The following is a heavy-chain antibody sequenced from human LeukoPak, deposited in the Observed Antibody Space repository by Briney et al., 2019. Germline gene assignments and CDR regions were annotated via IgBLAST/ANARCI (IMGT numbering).Heavy chain of an antibody. V-gene: IGHV1-8*01. CDR1: GYTFTSYD. J-gene: IGHJ5*02. CDR2: MNPNSGNT. CDR3: AREGYYDENWFDP. D-gene: IGHD3-22*01. Sequence: GASVKVSCKASGYTFTSYDINWVRQATGQGLEWMGWMNPNSGNTGYAQKFQGRVTMTRNTSISTAYMELSSLRSDDTAVYYCAREGYYDENWFDPWGQGTLVTVSS.